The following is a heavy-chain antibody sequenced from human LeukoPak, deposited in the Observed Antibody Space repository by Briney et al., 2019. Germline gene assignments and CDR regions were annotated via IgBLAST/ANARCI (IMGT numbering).Heavy chain of an antibody. V-gene: IGHV3-23*01. CDR1: GLTFRRYA. D-gene: IGHD5-12*01. CDR2: ISGSGDST. Sequence: GGSLRLSCVASGLTFRRYAMSWVRQAPGKGLEWVSAISGSGDSTYYADSVKGRFTISRDNSRNPLYLQINRLTAEDTAVYYCAKGDSGYDYGYYYGMAVWGQGNTVTVSS. CDR3: AKGDSGYDYGYYYGMAV. J-gene: IGHJ6*02.